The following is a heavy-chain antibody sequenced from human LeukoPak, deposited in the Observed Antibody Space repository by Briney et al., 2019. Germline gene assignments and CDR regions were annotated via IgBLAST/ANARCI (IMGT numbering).Heavy chain of an antibody. D-gene: IGHD4-17*01. V-gene: IGHV4-4*02. CDR3: AERRAYGDYVAGFDY. CDR2: IYHSGST. CDR1: GGSISSGNW. J-gene: IGHJ4*02. Sequence: SETLSLTCAVSGGSISSGNWWSWVRQPPGKELEWIGEIYHSGSTNYNPSLKSRVTISVDKSKNQFSLKLSSVTAADTAVYYCAERRAYGDYVAGFDYWGQGTLVTVSS.